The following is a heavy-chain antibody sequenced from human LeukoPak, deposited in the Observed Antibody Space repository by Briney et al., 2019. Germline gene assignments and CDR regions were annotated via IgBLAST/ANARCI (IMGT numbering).Heavy chain of an antibody. CDR3: ARDLARAYYDSSGVRDAFDI. CDR1: GGSISSYY. Sequence: PSETLSLTCTVSGGSISSYYWSWIRQPAGKGLEWIGRIYTSGSTNYNPSLKSRVTMSVDTSKNQFSLKLSSVTAADTAVYYCARDLARAYYDSSGVRDAFDIWGQGTMVTVSS. J-gene: IGHJ3*02. V-gene: IGHV4-4*07. CDR2: IYTSGST. D-gene: IGHD3-22*01.